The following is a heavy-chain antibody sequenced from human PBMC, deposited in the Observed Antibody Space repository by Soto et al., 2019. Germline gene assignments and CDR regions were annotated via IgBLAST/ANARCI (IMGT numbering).Heavy chain of an antibody. CDR3: ARDQSSITIFGVVAYYYYGMDV. CDR2: ISAYNGNT. CDR1: GYTFTSYG. Sequence: ASVKVSCKASGYTFTSYGISWVRQAPGQGLEWMGWISAYNGNTNYAQKLQGRVTMTTDTSTSTAYMELRSLRSDDTAVYYCARDQSSITIFGVVAYYYYGMDVWGQGTTVTVSS. V-gene: IGHV1-18*01. J-gene: IGHJ6*02. D-gene: IGHD3-3*01.